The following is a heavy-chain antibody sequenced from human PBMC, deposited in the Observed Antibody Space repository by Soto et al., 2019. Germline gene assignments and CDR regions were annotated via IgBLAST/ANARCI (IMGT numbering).Heavy chain of an antibody. CDR2: IDPSGGVT. Sequence: QVQLIQFGAEVKKPGASVKVSCRASGYTFTKFHIHWLRQAPGQGLEWMGIIDPSGGVTRDAQRFQGRINMTSDTSTSSVYMELRGLTSEDTAVYYCARDVIGHANYETIGYSFDHWGPGTLVTVSS. CDR1: GYTFTKFH. CDR3: ARDVIGHANYETIGYSFDH. D-gene: IGHD3-16*01. J-gene: IGHJ4*02. V-gene: IGHV1-46*01.